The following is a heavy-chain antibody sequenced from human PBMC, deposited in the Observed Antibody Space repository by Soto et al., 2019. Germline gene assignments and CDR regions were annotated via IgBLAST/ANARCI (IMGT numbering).Heavy chain of an antibody. Sequence: QVQLQESGTGLVKPSQTLSLTCTVSGGSISSGGYYWSWIRQHPGKGLEWIGYIYHSGSTYYNPSLKSRVTISVDTSKNQFSLKLSSVTAADTAVYYCAGGRAAAGTGGYYWGQGTLVTVSS. CDR1: GGSISSGGYY. J-gene: IGHJ4*02. V-gene: IGHV4-31*03. CDR3: AGGRAAAGTGGYY. D-gene: IGHD6-13*01. CDR2: IYHSGST.